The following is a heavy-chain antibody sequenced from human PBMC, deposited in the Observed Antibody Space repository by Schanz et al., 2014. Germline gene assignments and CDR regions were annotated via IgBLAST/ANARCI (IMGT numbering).Heavy chain of an antibody. CDR3: ARKLVRTVGGYYDN. CDR2: VSSRSDEI. Sequence: EAQLLESGGGLVQPGGSLRLSCSASRFSFDHYAMTWVRQAPGKGLEWVAAVSSRSDEIKYADSVRGRFTISRDNSKNTLDLHMRSRRAEDEAVDYCARKLVRTVGGYYDNWGQGTLVIVSS. D-gene: IGHD1-1*01. CDR1: RFSFDHYA. J-gene: IGHJ4*02. V-gene: IGHV3-23*05.